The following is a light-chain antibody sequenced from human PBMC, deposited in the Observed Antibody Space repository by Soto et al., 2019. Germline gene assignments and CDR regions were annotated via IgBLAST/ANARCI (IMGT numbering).Light chain of an antibody. J-gene: IGLJ1*01. Sequence: QSALTQPASVSGSPGQSITASCTGSSSDIGAYKYVSWYQQRPGKAPKLMIYDVSNRPLGVSSRFGGSKSGNTASLTISGLPAEDEADYYCSSYTSSSTYVFGTGTKVTVL. CDR2: DVS. V-gene: IGLV2-14*01. CDR1: SSDIGAYKY. CDR3: SSYTSSSTYV.